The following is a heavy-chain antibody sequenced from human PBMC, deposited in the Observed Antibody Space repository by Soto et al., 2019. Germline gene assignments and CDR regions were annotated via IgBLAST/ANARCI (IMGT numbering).Heavy chain of an antibody. CDR3: ARGGVVANRGAFDI. CDR1: GGTFSSYA. Sequence: ASVKVSCKASGGTFSSYAISWVRQAPGQGLEWMGGIIPIFGTANYAQKFQGRVTITADESTSTAYMERSSLRSEDTAVYYCARGGVVANRGAFDIWGQGTMVTVSS. CDR2: IIPIFGTA. V-gene: IGHV1-69*13. D-gene: IGHD3-22*01. J-gene: IGHJ3*02.